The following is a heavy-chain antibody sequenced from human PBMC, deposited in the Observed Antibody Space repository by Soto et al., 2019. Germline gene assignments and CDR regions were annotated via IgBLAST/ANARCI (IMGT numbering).Heavy chain of an antibody. V-gene: IGHV4-39*01. Sequence: SETLSLTCTVPGGSVTNSSYYWGWIRQSPGKGLEWIGSVYYRGRSYSKSSVKSRVTISVDTSKNRFSLSLNSVTASDTAVYFCVSQRTTVPTQAYFDYWGPGALVTVSS. CDR2: VYYRGRS. D-gene: IGHD4-17*01. J-gene: IGHJ4*02. CDR1: GGSVTNSSYY. CDR3: VSQRTTVPTQAYFDY.